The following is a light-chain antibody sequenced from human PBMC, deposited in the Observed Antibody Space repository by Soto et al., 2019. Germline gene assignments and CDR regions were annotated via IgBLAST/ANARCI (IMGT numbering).Light chain of an antibody. CDR1: QSVSSY. Sequence: EIVLTQSPATLSLSPGERATLSCRASQSVSSYLAWYQQKPCQAPRLLIYDSSNRATGIPARFSGSGSGTDFALTISTLDPEDFAVYYCHQRSNWPLTFGGRTKVEIK. CDR2: DSS. J-gene: IGKJ4*01. CDR3: HQRSNWPLT. V-gene: IGKV3-11*01.